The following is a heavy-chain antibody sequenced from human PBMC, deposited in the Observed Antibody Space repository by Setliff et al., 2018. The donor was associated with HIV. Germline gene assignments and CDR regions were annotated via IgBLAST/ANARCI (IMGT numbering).Heavy chain of an antibody. J-gene: IGHJ6*02. V-gene: IGHV1-3*01. CDR1: GYSFTNYA. D-gene: IGHD6-19*01. CDR3: ARLNRWSIAVAGTHLYYYGMDV. Sequence: GASVKVSCKTSGYSFTNYAIHWVRQAPGQRLEWMGWINAGNGNTKYSQKFQGRVTITGDTSASTAYMELSSLRSEDTAVYYCARLNRWSIAVAGTHLYYYGMDVWGQGTTVTV. CDR2: INAGNGNT.